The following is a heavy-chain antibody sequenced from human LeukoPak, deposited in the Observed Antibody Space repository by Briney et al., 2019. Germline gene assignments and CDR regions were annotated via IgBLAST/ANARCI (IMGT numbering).Heavy chain of an antibody. V-gene: IGHV4-34*01. Sequence: SETLSLTCAVYGGSFSGYYWSWIRQPPGEGLEWIGEINHSGSTNYNPSLKSRVTISVDTSKNQFSLKLSSVTAADTAVYYCARGPGSYSDYWGQGTLVTVSS. D-gene: IGHD3-10*01. CDR2: INHSGST. J-gene: IGHJ4*02. CDR1: GGSFSGYY. CDR3: ARGPGSYSDY.